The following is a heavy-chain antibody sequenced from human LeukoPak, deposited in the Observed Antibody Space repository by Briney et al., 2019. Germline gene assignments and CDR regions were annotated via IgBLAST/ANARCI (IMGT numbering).Heavy chain of an antibody. CDR2: VSYDGSNK. CDR3: SKDSSSGSSYYFHGMEV. D-gene: IGHD3-10*01. Sequence: GGSLRLSCAASGFTFSSYGMHWVRQAPGKGLEWVAVVSYDGSNKYYADSVKGRFTISRDNSKNTLYLQMNSLTSEDTAVYYCSKDSSSGSSYYFHGMEVWGQGTTVTVSS. CDR1: GFTFSSYG. V-gene: IGHV3-30*18. J-gene: IGHJ6*02.